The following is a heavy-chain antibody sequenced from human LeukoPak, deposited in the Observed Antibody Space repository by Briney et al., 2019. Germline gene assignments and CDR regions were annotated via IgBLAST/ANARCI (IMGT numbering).Heavy chain of an antibody. V-gene: IGHV4-30-4*01. D-gene: IGHD3-3*01. J-gene: IGHJ3*02. CDR3: ARADGGAFDI. CDR1: GGSISSGDYY. CDR2: IYYSGST. Sequence: NASETLSPTCTVSGGSISSGDYYWSWIRQPPGKGLEWIGYIYYSGSTYYNPSLKSRVTISVDTSKNQFSLKLSSVTAADTAVYYCARADGGAFDIWGQGTVVTVSS.